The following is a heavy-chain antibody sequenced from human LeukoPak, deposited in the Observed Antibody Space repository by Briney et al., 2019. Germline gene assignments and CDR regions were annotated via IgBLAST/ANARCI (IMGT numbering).Heavy chain of an antibody. CDR3: ATPWGLRYYGLDV. D-gene: IGHD3-16*01. Sequence: SVKVSCKASGGTLSSYAISWVRQAPGQGLEWMGGIIPIFGTANYAQKFQGRVTITTDESTSTAYMELSSLRSEDTAVYYCATPWGLRYYGLDVWGQGTTVTVYS. CDR2: IIPIFGTA. CDR1: GGTLSSYA. V-gene: IGHV1-69*05. J-gene: IGHJ6*02.